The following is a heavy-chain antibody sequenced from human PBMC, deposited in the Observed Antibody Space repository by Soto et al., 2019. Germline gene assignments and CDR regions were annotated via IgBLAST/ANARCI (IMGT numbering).Heavy chain of an antibody. Sequence: PGESLKISCKGSGYSFTSYWIGWVRQMPGKGLEWMGIIYPGDSDTRYSPSFQGQVTISADKSISTAYLQWSSLKASDTAMYYCARHRSPYHMLTGYPYYYYMDVWGKGTTVTVSS. CDR1: GYSFTSYW. CDR2: IYPGDSDT. D-gene: IGHD3-9*01. CDR3: ARHRSPYHMLTGYPYYYYMDV. V-gene: IGHV5-51*01. J-gene: IGHJ6*03.